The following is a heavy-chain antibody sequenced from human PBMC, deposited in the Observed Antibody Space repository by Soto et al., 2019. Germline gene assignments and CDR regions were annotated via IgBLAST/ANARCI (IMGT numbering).Heavy chain of an antibody. CDR1: GGTFSSYA. Sequence: QVQLVQSGAEVKKPGSSVKVSCKASGGTFSSYAISWVRQAPGQGLEWMGGIIPIFGTANYAQKFQGRVTITADESTRTAYMELSSLRSEDTAVYYCARDRVRPEMATYYFDYWGQGTLVTVSS. J-gene: IGHJ4*02. CDR3: ARDRVRPEMATYYFDY. CDR2: IIPIFGTA. V-gene: IGHV1-69*01. D-gene: IGHD5-12*01.